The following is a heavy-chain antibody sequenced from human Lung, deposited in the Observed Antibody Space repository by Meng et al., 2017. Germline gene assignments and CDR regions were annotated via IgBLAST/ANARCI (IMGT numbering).Heavy chain of an antibody. V-gene: IGHV4-4*07. CDR1: GGSISGYF. CDR3: ARGVGSLDF. Sequence: QVWLQEPGPGLVTPSETLSLTCDVSGGSISGYFWTWIRQPAGKGLDWIGRVYSSGSANYNPSLKSRVTMSVDRSKNQFSLQLTSVTAADTAVYYCARGVGSLDFWGQGALVTVSS. CDR2: VYSSGSA. D-gene: IGHD5/OR15-5a*01. J-gene: IGHJ4*02.